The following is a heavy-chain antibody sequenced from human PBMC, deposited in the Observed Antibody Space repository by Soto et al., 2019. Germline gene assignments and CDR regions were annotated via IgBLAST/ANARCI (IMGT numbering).Heavy chain of an antibody. J-gene: IGHJ3*02. CDR2: IYWDDDR. V-gene: IGHV2-5*02. D-gene: IGHD3-16*02. CDR1: GFSLTTRGVG. CDR3: AHVVITYGGVIGEDAFDI. Sequence: QITLEESGPTLVTPTQTLALTCTFSGFSLTTRGVGVGWMRQPPGEALEWLAVIYWDDDRRYSPSLKSRLTITKETSKNLVVLTMTNMDPVDTATYFCAHVVITYGGVIGEDAFDIWGQGTMVTVSS.